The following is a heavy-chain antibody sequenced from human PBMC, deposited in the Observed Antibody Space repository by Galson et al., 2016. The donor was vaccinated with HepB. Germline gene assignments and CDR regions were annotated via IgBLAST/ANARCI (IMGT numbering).Heavy chain of an antibody. Sequence: SETLSLTCGVYNGSFNDHYWSWIRQPPGEGLEWIGYIYKTGSTNYSPSLKSRVTISLDTSKNQFSLNPTSVTAADTAVYYCARGVTGTLYFDFWGQGALVTVSS. D-gene: IGHD2-21*02. CDR2: IYKTGST. V-gene: IGHV4-59*11. CDR1: NGSFNDHY. CDR3: ARGVTGTLYFDF. J-gene: IGHJ4*02.